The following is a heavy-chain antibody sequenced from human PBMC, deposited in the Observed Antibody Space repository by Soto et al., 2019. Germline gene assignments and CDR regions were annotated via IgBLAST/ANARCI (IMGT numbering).Heavy chain of an antibody. V-gene: IGHV2-5*02. Sequence: QITLKESGPTLVKPTQTLTLTCSFSGFSLSTTGVGVGWLRQPPGKALEWLALVYWDDDKRYSPSLKTSLTITKDNAKNQVVIAMTNMGPVETATYYSVYRAETIRRRYSVDYWGQGTLGTVSS. J-gene: IGHJ4*02. CDR3: VYRAETIRRRYSVDY. CDR2: VYWDDDK. CDR1: GFSLSTTGVG. D-gene: IGHD2-15*01.